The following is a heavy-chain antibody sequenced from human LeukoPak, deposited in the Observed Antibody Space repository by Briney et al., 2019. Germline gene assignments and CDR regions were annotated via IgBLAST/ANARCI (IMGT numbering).Heavy chain of an antibody. Sequence: GASVKVSCKASGYTFTSYGISWVRQAPGQGLEWMGWISVYNGNTNYAQKLQGRVTMTTDTSTSTAYMELRSLRSDDTAVYYCARARTVGRAVAGTGAPKNNWFDPWGQGTLVTVSS. CDR2: ISVYNGNT. D-gene: IGHD6-19*01. CDR1: GYTFTSYG. J-gene: IGHJ5*02. CDR3: ARARTVGRAVAGTGAPKNNWFDP. V-gene: IGHV1-18*01.